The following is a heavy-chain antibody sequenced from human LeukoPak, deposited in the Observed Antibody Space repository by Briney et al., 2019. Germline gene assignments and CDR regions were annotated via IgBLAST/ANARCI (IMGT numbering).Heavy chain of an antibody. CDR3: ARDRAAAMGYYYMDV. CDR2: IRYDGSNK. CDR1: GFTFSSYG. Sequence: GRSLRLSCAASGFTFSSYGMHWVRQAPGKGLEWVAVIRYDGSNKNYADSVKGRFTISRDNSKNTLYLQMNSLRAEDTAVYYCARDRAAAMGYYYMDVWGKGTTVTVSS. D-gene: IGHD2-2*01. V-gene: IGHV3-33*01. J-gene: IGHJ6*03.